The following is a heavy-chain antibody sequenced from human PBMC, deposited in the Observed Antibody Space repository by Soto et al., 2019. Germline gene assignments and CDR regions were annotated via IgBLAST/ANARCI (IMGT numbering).Heavy chain of an antibody. CDR3: ATSRISIAVAGETEYYFDY. J-gene: IGHJ4*02. CDR2: INPNSGDT. V-gene: IGHV1-2*04. Sequence: ASVKVSCKASGFIFTGYYRHWVRQAPGQGLEWMGWINPNSGDTNYTQKFQGWVTMTRDTSISTAYMELSRLRSDDTAVYYCATSRISIAVAGETEYYFDYWGQGTLVTVSS. CDR1: GFIFTGYY. D-gene: IGHD6-19*01.